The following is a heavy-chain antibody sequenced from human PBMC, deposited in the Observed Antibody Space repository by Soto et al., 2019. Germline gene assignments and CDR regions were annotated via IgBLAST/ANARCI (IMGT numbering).Heavy chain of an antibody. V-gene: IGHV3-23*01. J-gene: IGHJ4*02. D-gene: IGHD1-26*01. CDR3: AKEGIMGFSGYFDY. Sequence: EVQLLESGGGLVQPGGSLRLSCAASGFTFSSYAMSWVRQTPGKGLEWVSAISGSGSNTYYADSVKGRFTISRDNSKNTLYLQMNSLRAEDTAVYYCAKEGIMGFSGYFDYWGQGTLVTVSS. CDR1: GFTFSSYA. CDR2: ISGSGSNT.